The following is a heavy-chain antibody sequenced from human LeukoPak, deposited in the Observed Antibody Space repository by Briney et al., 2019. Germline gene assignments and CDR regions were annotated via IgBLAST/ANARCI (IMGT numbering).Heavy chain of an antibody. CDR2: IRYDGSNK. J-gene: IGHJ4*02. CDR1: GFTFSSYG. V-gene: IGHV3-30*02. Sequence: GGSLRLSCAASGFTFSSYGMHWARQAPGKGLEWVAFIRYDGSNKYYADSVKGRFTISRDNSKNTLYLQMNSLRAEDTAVYYCAKDRLEWVSGIDYWGQGTLVTVSS. D-gene: IGHD3-3*01. CDR3: AKDRLEWVSGIDY.